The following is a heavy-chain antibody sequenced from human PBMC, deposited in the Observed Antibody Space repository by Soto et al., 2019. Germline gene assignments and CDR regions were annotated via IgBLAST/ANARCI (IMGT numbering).Heavy chain of an antibody. Sequence: GGSLRLSCAASGFTFSSYSMNWVRQAPGKGLEWVSSISSSSSYIYYADSVKGRFTISRDNAKNSLYLQMNSLRAEDTAVYYYARGLLNSYWYFDLWGRGTLVTVSS. V-gene: IGHV3-21*01. CDR1: GFTFSSYS. D-gene: IGHD2-15*01. CDR2: ISSSSSYI. J-gene: IGHJ2*01. CDR3: ARGLLNSYWYFDL.